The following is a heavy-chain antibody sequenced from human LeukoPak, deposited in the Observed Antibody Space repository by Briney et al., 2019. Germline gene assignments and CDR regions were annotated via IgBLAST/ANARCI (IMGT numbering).Heavy chain of an antibody. V-gene: IGHV1-18*04. CDR3: ARDPSNTSGYYAYFDN. D-gene: IGHD6-19*01. CDR2: ISCYNGDT. Sequence: ASVKVSCKASGYTFTGYYMHWVRQAPGQGLEWMGWISCYNGDTHYAQKFQGRVTMTTDKSTSTAYMEVRSLRSDDTAVYYCARDPSNTSGYYAYFDNWGQGTLVTVSS. J-gene: IGHJ4*02. CDR1: GYTFTGYY.